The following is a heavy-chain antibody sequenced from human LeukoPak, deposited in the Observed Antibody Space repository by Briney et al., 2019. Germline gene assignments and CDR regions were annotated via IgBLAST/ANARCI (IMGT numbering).Heavy chain of an antibody. CDR2: IYSGGST. CDR1: GFTVSSNY. J-gene: IGHJ4*02. Sequence: PGGSLRLSCAASGFTVSSNYMSWVRQAPGKGLEWVSVIYSGGSTYYADSVKGRFTISRDNSKNTLYLQMNSLRAEDTAVYYCAVQYSSGWYGPFDYWGQGTLVTVSS. V-gene: IGHV3-53*01. D-gene: IGHD6-19*01. CDR3: AVQYSSGWYGPFDY.